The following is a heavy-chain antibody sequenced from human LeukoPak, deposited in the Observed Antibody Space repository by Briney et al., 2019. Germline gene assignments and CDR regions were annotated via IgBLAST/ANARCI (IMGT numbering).Heavy chain of an antibody. CDR1: GFSMSVYW. V-gene: IGHV3-7*01. D-gene: IGHD7-27*01. CDR2: IKQDGSER. Sequence: GGSLRLSCEASGFSMSVYWMSWVRQAPGKGLEWVGNIKQDGSERNYVDSVKGRFTISRDNAKKSLYLQMDSLRAEDAAVYYCAKTLQLGMGAGFDYWGQGTLVTVSS. CDR3: AKTLQLGMGAGFDY. J-gene: IGHJ4*02.